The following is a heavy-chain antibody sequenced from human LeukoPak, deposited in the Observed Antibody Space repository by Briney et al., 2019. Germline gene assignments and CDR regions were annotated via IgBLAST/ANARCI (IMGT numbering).Heavy chain of an antibody. CDR2: IIPIFGTA. J-gene: IGHJ4*02. Sequence: GSSVKVSFKASGGTFSSYAISWVRQAPGQGLEWMGGIIPIFGTANYAQKFQGRVTITADESTSTAYMELSSLRSEDTAVYYCARDTHKCGGSCYSFDYWGQGTLVTVSS. CDR3: ARDTHKCGGSCYSFDY. V-gene: IGHV1-69*01. D-gene: IGHD2-15*01. CDR1: GGTFSSYA.